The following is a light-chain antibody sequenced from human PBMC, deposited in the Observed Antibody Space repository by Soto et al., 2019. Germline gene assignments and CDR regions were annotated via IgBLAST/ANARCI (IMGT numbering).Light chain of an antibody. V-gene: IGLV2-14*03. CDR2: HVT. CDR3: WSLTTSHTYV. CDR1: SSDIGHYDY. J-gene: IGLJ1*01. Sequence: QYALTQPASVCGSPGQSITISCTGTSSDIGHYDYVSWYQQHPGKAPKLMIYHVTYRPSGVSNRYSGSKSGNSASLTISGLQADDEADYYCWSLTTSHTYVFGSGTKLTVI.